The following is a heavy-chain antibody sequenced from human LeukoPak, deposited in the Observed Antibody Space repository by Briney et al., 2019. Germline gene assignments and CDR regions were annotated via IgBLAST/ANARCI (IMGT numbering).Heavy chain of an antibody. CDR2: ISGSGGST. J-gene: IGHJ4*02. V-gene: IGHV3-23*01. CDR1: GFTFSSYA. CDR3: ARSRDGYNYLDY. D-gene: IGHD5-24*01. Sequence: GGSLRLSCAASGFTFSSYAMSWVRQAPGKGLEWVSAISGSGGSTYYADSVKGRFTIPRDNSKNTLYLQMNSLRAEDTAVYYCARSRDGYNYLDYWGQGTLVTVSS.